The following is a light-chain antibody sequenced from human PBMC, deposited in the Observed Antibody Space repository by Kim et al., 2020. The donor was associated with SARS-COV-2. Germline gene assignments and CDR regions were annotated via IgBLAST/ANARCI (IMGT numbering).Light chain of an antibody. CDR2: GAS. Sequence: EIVMTQSPAILSVSPGERATLSCRASQTVSSNLAWYQQKPGQAPRLLIYGASTGATGIPARFSGSGSGTEFTLTISSLQSEDFAVYYCQQYNNWPRTFGQGTKVDIK. CDR1: QTVSSN. J-gene: IGKJ1*01. CDR3: QQYNNWPRT. V-gene: IGKV3-15*01.